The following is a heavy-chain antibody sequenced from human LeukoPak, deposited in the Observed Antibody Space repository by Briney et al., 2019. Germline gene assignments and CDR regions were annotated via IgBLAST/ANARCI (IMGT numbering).Heavy chain of an antibody. Sequence: SETLSLTCTVSGGSISNFYWSWIRQPAGKGREWIGRISTSGSTYYNSSLKSRITMSLDTSKNQFSLRLSSVTAADTAVYYCARESNIAVAGIDFWGQGTLVTVPS. CDR2: ISTSGST. V-gene: IGHV4-4*07. D-gene: IGHD6-13*01. J-gene: IGHJ4*02. CDR1: GGSISNFY. CDR3: ARESNIAVAGIDF.